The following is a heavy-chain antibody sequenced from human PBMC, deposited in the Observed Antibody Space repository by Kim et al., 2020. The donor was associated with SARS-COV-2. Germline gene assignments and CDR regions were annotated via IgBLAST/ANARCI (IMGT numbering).Heavy chain of an antibody. CDR3: AGRGLREWPFDY. D-gene: IGHD3-3*01. Sequence: SYTPSLQSRVPISVDTSKNKFSLKLSSVTAADTAVYYCAGRGLREWPFDYWGQGTLVTVSS. J-gene: IGHJ4*02. V-gene: IGHV4-39*01.